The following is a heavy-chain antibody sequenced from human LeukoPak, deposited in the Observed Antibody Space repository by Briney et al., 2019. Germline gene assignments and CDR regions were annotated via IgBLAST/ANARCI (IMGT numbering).Heavy chain of an antibody. D-gene: IGHD1-20*01. V-gene: IGHV4-34*01. J-gene: IGHJ4*02. CDR1: GGSFSGYY. Sequence: SETLSLTCAVYGGSFSGYYWSWIRQPPGKGLEWIGEINHSGSTNYNPSLKSRVTISVDTSKNQFSLKLSSVTAADTAVYYCASTTNNWIGLEWGQGTLVTVSS. CDR2: INHSGST. CDR3: ASTTNNWIGLE.